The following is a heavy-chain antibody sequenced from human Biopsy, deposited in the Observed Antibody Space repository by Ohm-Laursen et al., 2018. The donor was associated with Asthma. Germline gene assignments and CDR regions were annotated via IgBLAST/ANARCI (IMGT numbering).Heavy chain of an antibody. CDR2: ISSLSRYK. CDR1: GFDFSDYT. Sequence: SLRLSCSASGFDFSDYTMNWVRQAPGKGLERVSSISSLSRYKYYSDSLRGRVTISRDNAKSSLHLQMSSLRAEDTAVYFCARDFSIGSGSPFHFCSPGTLVTVSS. V-gene: IGHV3-21*01. D-gene: IGHD3-10*01. CDR3: ARDFSIGSGSPFHF. J-gene: IGHJ4*01.